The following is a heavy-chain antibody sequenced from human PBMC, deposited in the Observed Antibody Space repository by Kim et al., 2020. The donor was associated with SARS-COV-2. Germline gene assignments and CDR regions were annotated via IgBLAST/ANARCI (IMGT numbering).Heavy chain of an antibody. D-gene: IGHD3-10*01. CDR2: IIPVFETT. Sequence: ASVKVSCKASGANFKNYAITWVRQAPGQGLECVGGIIPVFETTRYAQKFQGRVTITADESTTTAYMELSSLRSDDTAVYYCARAGGGAHLDYWGQGTLVTVSS. J-gene: IGHJ4*02. CDR3: ARAGGGAHLDY. CDR1: GANFKNYA. V-gene: IGHV1-69*13.